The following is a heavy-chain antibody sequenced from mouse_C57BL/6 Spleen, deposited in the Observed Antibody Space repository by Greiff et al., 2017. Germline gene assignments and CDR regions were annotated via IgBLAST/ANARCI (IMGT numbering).Heavy chain of an antibody. CDR3: ARKDGYHFDY. J-gene: IGHJ2*01. D-gene: IGHD2-3*01. Sequence: QVQLQQPGAELVKPGASVKLSCKASGYTFTSYWMQWVKQRPGQGLEWIGEIDPSDSYTNYNQKFKGKATLTVDTSSSTAYMQLSSLTSEDSAVYYCARKDGYHFDYWGQGTTLTVSS. CDR1: GYTFTSYW. CDR2: IDPSDSYT. V-gene: IGHV1-50*01.